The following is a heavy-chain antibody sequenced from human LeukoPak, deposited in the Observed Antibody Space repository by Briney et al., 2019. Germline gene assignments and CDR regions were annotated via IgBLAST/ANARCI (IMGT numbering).Heavy chain of an antibody. Sequence: PSETLSLTCTVSGVSIGSSHYYWGWTRQPAGKGLEWIGRVYFSGSTNYNPSLKGRVTISVDTSKNHFSLSLMSVTAADTAVYYCVKDGGHTALDPWGQGTQVTASS. CDR1: GVSIGSSHYY. J-gene: IGHJ5*02. V-gene: IGHV4-61*02. CDR2: VYFSGST. CDR3: VKDGGHTALDP. D-gene: IGHD3-16*01.